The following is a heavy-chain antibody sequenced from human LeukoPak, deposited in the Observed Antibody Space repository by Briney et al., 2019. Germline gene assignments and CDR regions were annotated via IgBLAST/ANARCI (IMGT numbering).Heavy chain of an antibody. CDR1: DSTFSSYW. Sequence: GGSLRLPFEAPDSTFSSYWMPWFRQPPGKGLEWVPNINQDGTDKNYVGSVKGRFTISRDNAKNSLYLQMNSLRAEDTAVYYWAGDPSRGFYYMDVWGKGTTVTVSS. V-gene: IGHV3-7*01. J-gene: IGHJ6*03. CDR3: AGDPSRGFYYMDV. CDR2: INQDGTDK.